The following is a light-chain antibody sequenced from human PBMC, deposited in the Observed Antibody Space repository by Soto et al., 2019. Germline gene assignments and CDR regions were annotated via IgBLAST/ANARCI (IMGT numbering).Light chain of an antibody. Sequence: QSVLTQPASVSGSPGQSITISCSGTSSDIGSYNHVAWYQQFPGKSPKLMISEVSNRPSGVSHRFSGSRSGNTASLTISGLQAEDEADYYCCSYTDNTTPVFGGGTKLTVL. CDR2: EVS. V-gene: IGLV2-14*01. CDR1: SSDIGSYNH. CDR3: CSYTDNTTPV. J-gene: IGLJ3*02.